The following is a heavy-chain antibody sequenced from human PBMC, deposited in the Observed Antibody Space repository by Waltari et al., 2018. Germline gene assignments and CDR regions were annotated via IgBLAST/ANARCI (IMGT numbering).Heavy chain of an antibody. CDR1: GLSLSTSGMR. V-gene: IGHV2-70*04. CDR3: ARSPSSDYFDY. J-gene: IGHJ4*02. Sequence: QVTLKESGPALVKPTQTLTPTCTFSGLSLSTSGMRVSWIRQPPGKALEWLARIDWDDDKFYSTSLKTRLTISKDTSKNQVVLTMTNMDPVDTATYYCARSPSSDYFDYWGQGTLVTVSS. CDR2: IDWDDDK.